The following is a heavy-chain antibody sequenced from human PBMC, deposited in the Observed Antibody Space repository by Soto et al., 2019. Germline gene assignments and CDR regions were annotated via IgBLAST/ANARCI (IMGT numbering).Heavy chain of an antibody. J-gene: IGHJ5*01. CDR1: GDSVSSNSAT. CDR2: TYYRTKWSN. V-gene: IGHV6-1*01. D-gene: IGHD3-16*01. CDR3: ARLIGNSWLDS. Sequence: PQTLSLTCAISGDSVSSNSATWDWFRQSPSRGLEWLGRTYYRTKWSNDYTVSVKGRITINPDTSNNQFSLHLNSVTPDYTAVYYCARLIGNSWLDSRGQGTLVTVSS.